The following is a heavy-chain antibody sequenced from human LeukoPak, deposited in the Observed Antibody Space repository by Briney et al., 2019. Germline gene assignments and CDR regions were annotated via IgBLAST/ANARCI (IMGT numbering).Heavy chain of an antibody. CDR3: ARDKLRFLEWLGDNWFDP. J-gene: IGHJ5*02. V-gene: IGHV1-18*01. CDR2: ISAYNGNT. D-gene: IGHD3-3*01. Sequence: GASVKVSCKASGYTFTSYGISWVRQAPGQGLEWMGWISAYNGNTNYARKLQGRVTMTTDTSTSTAYMELRSLRSDDTAVYYCARDKLRFLEWLGDNWFDPWGQGTLVTVSS. CDR1: GYTFTSYG.